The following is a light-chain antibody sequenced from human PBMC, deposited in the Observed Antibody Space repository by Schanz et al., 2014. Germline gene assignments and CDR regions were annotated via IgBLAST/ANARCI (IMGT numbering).Light chain of an antibody. Sequence: EIVMTQSPATLSVSPGERASLSCRASQSVNSNLAWYQLRPGQAPRLLIHYASARATGTPDRFSGSGSGTDFTLTINRLEAEDFAVYYCQQYVESPGTFGQGTRLEI. CDR3: QQYVESPGT. V-gene: IGKV3D-15*01. CDR1: QSVNSN. J-gene: IGKJ1*01. CDR2: YAS.